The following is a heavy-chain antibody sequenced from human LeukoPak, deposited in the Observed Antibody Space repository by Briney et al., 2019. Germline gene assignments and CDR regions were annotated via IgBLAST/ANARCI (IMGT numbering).Heavy chain of an antibody. D-gene: IGHD6-13*01. Sequence: SETLSLTCTVSGGSISSHYWSWIRQPAGKGLEWIGRIYTSGSTNYNPSLKSRVTMSVDTSKNQFSLKLSSVTAADTAVYYCARVGIAAAGTGNWFDPWGQGTLVTVSS. CDR3: ARVGIAAAGTGNWFDP. CDR1: GGSISSHY. J-gene: IGHJ5*02. CDR2: IYTSGST. V-gene: IGHV4-4*07.